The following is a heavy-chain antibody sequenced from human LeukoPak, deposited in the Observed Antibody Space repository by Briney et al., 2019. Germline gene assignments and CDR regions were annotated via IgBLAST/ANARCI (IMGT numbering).Heavy chain of an antibody. CDR2: ISSDGSNK. Sequence: PGRSLRLSCAASGFTFSIFAMPWVRQAPGKGLEWVAFISSDGSNKYYADSVKGRFTISRDNSKNTLYLQMNSLRDEDSAVYYCDPHDSSSPFWGLGTLVTVSP. CDR3: DPHDSSSPF. D-gene: IGHD6-6*01. CDR1: GFTFSIFA. V-gene: IGHV3-30-3*01. J-gene: IGHJ4*02.